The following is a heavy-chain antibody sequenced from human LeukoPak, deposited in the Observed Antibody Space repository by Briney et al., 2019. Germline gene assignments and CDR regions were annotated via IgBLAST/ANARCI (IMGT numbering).Heavy chain of an antibody. V-gene: IGHV5-51*01. Sequence: GESLKISCKGSGYSFTSYWIGWVRQMPGKGLEWMGMIYPGDSDTRYSPSFQGQVTISADKSISTAYLQWSSLKASDTAMYYCARPAKYYDLGTGAFDIWGQGTMVTVSS. D-gene: IGHD3-22*01. CDR3: ARPAKYYDLGTGAFDI. J-gene: IGHJ3*02. CDR2: IYPGDSDT. CDR1: GYSFTSYW.